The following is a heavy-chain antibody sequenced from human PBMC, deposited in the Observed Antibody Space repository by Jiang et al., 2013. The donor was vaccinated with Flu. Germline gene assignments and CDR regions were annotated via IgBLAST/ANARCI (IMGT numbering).Heavy chain of an antibody. J-gene: IGHJ4*02. CDR2: IYHSGST. CDR1: GYSISSGYY. V-gene: IGHV4-38-2*02. D-gene: IGHD4-17*01. Sequence: LLKPSETLSLTCTVSGYSISSGYYWGWIRQPPGKGLEWIGSIYHSGSTYYNPSLKSRVTISVDTSKNQFSLKLSSVTAADTAVYYCARGPYGDLSYFDYWGQGTLVTVSS. CDR3: ARGPYGDLSYFDY.